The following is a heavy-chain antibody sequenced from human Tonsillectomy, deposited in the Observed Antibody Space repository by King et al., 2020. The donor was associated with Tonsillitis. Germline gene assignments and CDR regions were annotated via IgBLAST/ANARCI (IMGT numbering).Heavy chain of an antibody. V-gene: IGHV3-33*05. Sequence: QVQLVESGGGVVQPGRSLRLSCAASGFTFSSYGMHWVRQAPGKGLEWVAVISYDGSNTYYADSVKGRFTISRDNSKNTLYLQMNSLRAEDTAVYYCARDMRPYSSSYLDYWGQGTLVTVSS. J-gene: IGHJ4*02. CDR3: ARDMRPYSSSYLDY. CDR1: GFTFSSYG. CDR2: ISYDGSNT. D-gene: IGHD6-13*01.